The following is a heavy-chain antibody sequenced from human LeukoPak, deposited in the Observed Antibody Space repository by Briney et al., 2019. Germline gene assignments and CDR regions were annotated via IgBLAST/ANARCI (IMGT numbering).Heavy chain of an antibody. CDR3: AKGRQGLAVVLDD. V-gene: IGHV3-23*01. Sequence: GGSLRLSRAASRFTPSSYAMSWVRPPPGRGLEWVSAIGGGVASTYHAGSVKGRFTISRDNCKNSLYLQMNSLTAEYTAVYYCAKGRQGLAVVLDDWRQGTLVTVSA. CDR1: RFTPSSYA. D-gene: IGHD6-19*01. J-gene: IGHJ4*02. CDR2: IGGGVAST.